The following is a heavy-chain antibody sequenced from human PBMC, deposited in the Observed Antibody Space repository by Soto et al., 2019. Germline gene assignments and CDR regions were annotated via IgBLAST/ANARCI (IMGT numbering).Heavy chain of an antibody. J-gene: IGHJ4*02. Sequence: QVQLVESGGGVVQPGRSLRLSCAASAFTFGDYGMHWVRQAPGKGLEWVAVIWYDGSAKYYADSVQGRFTISRDNSKSTLYLQMNSLRAEDTALYYCARGGYHLSPGFDYWGQGTLVTVSS. V-gene: IGHV3-33*01. CDR1: AFTFGDYG. CDR3: ARGGYHLSPGFDY. CDR2: IWYDGSAK. D-gene: IGHD3-16*02.